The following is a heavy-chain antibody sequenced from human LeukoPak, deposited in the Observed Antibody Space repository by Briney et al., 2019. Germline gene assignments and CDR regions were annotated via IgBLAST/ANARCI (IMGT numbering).Heavy chain of an antibody. Sequence: GGSLRLSGAASGFTFSSYAMSWVRQAPGKGLKWVSAISGSGGSTYYADSVKGRFTISRDNSKNTLYLQMNSLRAEDTAVYYCAKKGIAVAGADAFDIWGQGTMVTVSS. J-gene: IGHJ3*02. CDR1: GFTFSSYA. CDR2: ISGSGGST. CDR3: AKKGIAVAGADAFDI. D-gene: IGHD6-19*01. V-gene: IGHV3-23*01.